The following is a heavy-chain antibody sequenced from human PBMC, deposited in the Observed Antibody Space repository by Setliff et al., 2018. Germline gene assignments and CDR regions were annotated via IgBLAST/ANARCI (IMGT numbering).Heavy chain of an antibody. CDR2: IYYSGST. J-gene: IGHJ4*02. CDR1: GGPISSHY. D-gene: IGHD2-8*02. CDR3: TVYNTGSSKDHY. Sequence: SETLSLTCTVSGGPISSHYWSWIRQPPGKGLEWIGSIYYSGSTNYNPSLKSRVTISVDTSKNQFSLKLSSVTAADTALCYCTVYNTGSSKDHYWGQGTPVTVSS. V-gene: IGHV4-59*03.